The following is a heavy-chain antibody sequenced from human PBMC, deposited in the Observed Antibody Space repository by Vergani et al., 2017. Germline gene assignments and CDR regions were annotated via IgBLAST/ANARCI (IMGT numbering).Heavy chain of an antibody. D-gene: IGHD6-19*01. J-gene: IGHJ5*02. CDR2: IIPIFGIA. V-gene: IGHV1-69*17. Sequence: QVQLVQSGAEVKKPGSSVKVSCKASGGTFSSYAISWVRQAPGQGLEWMGGIIPIFGIANYAQKFQGRVTITADKSTSTAYMELSSLRSEDTAVYYCARQTQWLVTQQPPCWFDPWGQGTLVTVSS. CDR3: ARQTQWLVTQQPPCWFDP. CDR1: GGTFSSYA.